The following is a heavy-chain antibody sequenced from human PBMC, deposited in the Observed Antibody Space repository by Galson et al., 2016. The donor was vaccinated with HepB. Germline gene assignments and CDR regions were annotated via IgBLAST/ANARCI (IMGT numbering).Heavy chain of an antibody. CDR1: WDSVSTNSGT. CDR3: AKNINWGFDY. V-gene: IGHV6-1*01. J-gene: IGHJ4*02. D-gene: IGHD7-27*01. Sequence: CAISWDSVSTNSGTWNWIRQSPSRGLEWLGRTYYRSKWYYEYAISVKSQITIKPDTSKNQFSLHLNSVTPEDTAVYYCAKNINWGFDYWGQGTLVPVSS. CDR2: TYYRSKWYY.